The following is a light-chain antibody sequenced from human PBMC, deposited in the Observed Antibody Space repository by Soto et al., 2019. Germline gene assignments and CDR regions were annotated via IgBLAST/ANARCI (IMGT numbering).Light chain of an antibody. CDR2: AAS. V-gene: IGKV1-12*02. J-gene: IGKJ5*01. Sequence: DIQMTPSPSTLSAFVGDRVTITCRASQGISSWLAWYQQKPGKAPKLLIHAASSLQSGVPSRFSGSGSGTDFTLTISSLQPEDFATYYCQQSYSTPSITFGQGTRLEIK. CDR3: QQSYSTPSIT. CDR1: QGISSW.